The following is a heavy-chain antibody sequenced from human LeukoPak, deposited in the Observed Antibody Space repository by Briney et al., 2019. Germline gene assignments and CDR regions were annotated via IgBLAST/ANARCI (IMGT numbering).Heavy chain of an antibody. CDR1: VDSVRIYY. D-gene: IGHD3-9*01. Sequence: SETLPLTCTVLVDSVRIYYWSCIRHPPGKGREWMWYIFYMGETDYSPSHKRRVTISVETSKNQFSLKLSSVTAADTAVYYCARGLVIRKDDAFDVWGQGTMVTVSS. V-gene: IGHV4-59*02. CDR2: IFYMGET. J-gene: IGHJ3*01. CDR3: ARGLVIRKDDAFDV.